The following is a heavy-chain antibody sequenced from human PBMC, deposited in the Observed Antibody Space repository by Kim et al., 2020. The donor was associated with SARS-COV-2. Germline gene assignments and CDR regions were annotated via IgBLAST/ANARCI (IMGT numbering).Heavy chain of an antibody. CDR3: ARDRRGIDY. J-gene: IGHJ4*02. D-gene: IGHD3-10*01. Sequence: GSTNYHPSLKSRVTISVDTSKNQFSLKLSSVTAADTAVYYCARDRRGIDYWGQGTLVTVSS. CDR2: GST. V-gene: IGHV4-59*01.